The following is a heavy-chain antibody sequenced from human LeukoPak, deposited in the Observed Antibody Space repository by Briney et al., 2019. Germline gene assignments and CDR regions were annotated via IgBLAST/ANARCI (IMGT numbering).Heavy chain of an antibody. J-gene: IGHJ5*02. V-gene: IGHV3-9*01. CDR3: AKDPGYDFWSGYSQNWFDP. CDR1: GFTFDDYA. Sequence: AGGSLRLSCAASGFTFDDYAMHWVRQAPGKGLEWVSGISWNSGTIAYADSVKGRFTISRDNSKNTLYLQMNSLRAEDTAVYYCAKDPGYDFWSGYSQNWFDPWGQGTLVTVSS. D-gene: IGHD3-3*01. CDR2: ISWNSGTI.